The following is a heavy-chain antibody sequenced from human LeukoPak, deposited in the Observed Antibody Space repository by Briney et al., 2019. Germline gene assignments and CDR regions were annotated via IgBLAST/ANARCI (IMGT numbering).Heavy chain of an antibody. CDR2: INHSGST. V-gene: IGHV4-34*01. D-gene: IGHD5-18*01. CDR3: ARELPQRYSYGFPPREYYFDY. CDR1: GGSFSGYY. Sequence: SETLSLTCAVYGGSFSGYYWSWIRQPPGKGLEWIGEINHSGSTNYNPSLKSRVTISVDTSKNQFSLKLSSVTAADTAVYYCARELPQRYSYGFPPREYYFDYWGQGALVTVSS. J-gene: IGHJ4*02.